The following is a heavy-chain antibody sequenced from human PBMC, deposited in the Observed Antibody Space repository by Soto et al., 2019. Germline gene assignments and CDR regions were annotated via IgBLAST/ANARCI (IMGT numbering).Heavy chain of an antibody. CDR3: ARSDMTTVTGLYYYYYYMDV. CDR1: GGSISSYY. J-gene: IGHJ6*03. Sequence: PSETLSLTCTVSGGSISSYYWSWIRQPPGKGLEWIGYIYYSGSTNYNPSLKSRVTISVDTSKNQFSLKLSSVTAADTAVYYCARSDMTTVTGLYYYYYYMDVWGKGTTVTVSS. V-gene: IGHV4-59*01. CDR2: IYYSGST. D-gene: IGHD4-17*01.